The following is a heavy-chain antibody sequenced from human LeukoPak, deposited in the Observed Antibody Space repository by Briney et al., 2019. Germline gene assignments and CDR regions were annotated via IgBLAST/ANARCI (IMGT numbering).Heavy chain of an antibody. V-gene: IGHV4-4*07. Sequence: SETLFLTCTVSGGSISSYYWNWIRQPAGKGLEWIGRIYTSGTSNYNPSLRSRVTMSVDTSKNHFSLKLRSVTAADTAVYYCARGVASLDYWGQGTLVTVSS. CDR2: IYTSGTS. CDR3: ARGVASLDY. J-gene: IGHJ4*02. CDR1: GGSISSYY.